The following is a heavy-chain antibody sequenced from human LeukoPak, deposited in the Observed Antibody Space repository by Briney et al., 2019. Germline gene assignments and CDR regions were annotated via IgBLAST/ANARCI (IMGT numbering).Heavy chain of an antibody. Sequence: SETLSLTCTVSGVSISNSDYYWDWIRQSPGKGLEWIGSISYSGNTYSNLSLKSRVTISIDPSKNNFSLRLTSVTAADTAVYYCAGAYCGGDCYSGRAFDIWGQGTMVTVSS. CDR1: GVSISNSDYY. CDR2: ISYSGNT. CDR3: AGAYCGGDCYSGRAFDI. V-gene: IGHV4-39*07. D-gene: IGHD2-21*02. J-gene: IGHJ3*02.